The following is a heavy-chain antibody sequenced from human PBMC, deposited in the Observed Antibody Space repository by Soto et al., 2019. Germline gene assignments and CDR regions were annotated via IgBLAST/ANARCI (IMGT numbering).Heavy chain of an antibody. CDR2: IKQDGSEK. J-gene: IGHJ3*01. V-gene: IGHV3-7*03. CDR3: ARDRNVVVPAAIPYGAV. Sequence: EVQLVESGGGLVQPGGSLKLSCAASGFNFNTYWMGWVRQAPGKGLEWVANIKQDGSEKYYGDSVRGRFTISRDNANNSLYLDMISVRAEDTAVYFCARDRNVVVPAAIPYGAVRGQGTTVSVSS. CDR1: GFNFNTYW. D-gene: IGHD2-15*01.